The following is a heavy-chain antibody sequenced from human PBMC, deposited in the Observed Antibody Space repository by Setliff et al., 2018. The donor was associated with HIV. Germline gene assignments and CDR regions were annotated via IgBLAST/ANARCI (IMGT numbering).Heavy chain of an antibody. CDR1: GTSIGSGRSY. J-gene: IGHJ5*02. V-gene: IGHV4-31*03. Sequence: SETLSLTCTVSGTSIGSGRSYWSWIRQHPGRGLEWIGNIYYNGSSYHNPSLKSRVTMSVDTSKNQFSLNLRSVTAADTAVYYCASWGRARRANYNFWSGSSWFDPWGQGILVTVSS. CDR3: ASWGRARRANYNFWSGSSWFDP. CDR2: IYYNGSS. D-gene: IGHD3-3*01.